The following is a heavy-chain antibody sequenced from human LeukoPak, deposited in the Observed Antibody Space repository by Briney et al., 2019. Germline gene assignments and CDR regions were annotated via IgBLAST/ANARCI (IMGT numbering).Heavy chain of an antibody. CDR3: AREMNDRELDIYYGMDV. Sequence: GGSLRLSCAASGFTFTSYTMNWVRQAPGKGLEWVSSISSSSSDISYADSLKGRFTISRDNANNLLYVQMNSLRAEDTAVYFCAREMNDRELDIYYGMDVWGQGTTVTVSS. J-gene: IGHJ6*02. CDR2: ISSSSSDI. D-gene: IGHD1-1*01. CDR1: GFTFTSYT. V-gene: IGHV3-21*01.